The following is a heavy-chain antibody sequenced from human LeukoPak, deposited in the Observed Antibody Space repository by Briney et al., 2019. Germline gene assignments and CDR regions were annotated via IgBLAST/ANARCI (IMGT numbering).Heavy chain of an antibody. V-gene: IGHV3-21*01. J-gene: IGHJ4*02. CDR2: ISSSSNYI. CDR3: ARDPYSATYLFDY. CDR1: GFTFSSYE. Sequence: PGGSLRLSCAASGFTFSSYEMNWVRQAPGKGLEWVSSISSSSNYIYYADSVKGRFTISRDNAKNTLYLQMNSLRAEDTAVYYCARDPYSATYLFDYWGQGTLVTVSS. D-gene: IGHD1-26*01.